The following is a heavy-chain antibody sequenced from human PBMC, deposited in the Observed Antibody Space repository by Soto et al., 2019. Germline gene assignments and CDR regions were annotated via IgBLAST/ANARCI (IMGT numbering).Heavy chain of an antibody. CDR1: GGSISSGVYY. J-gene: IGHJ5*02. V-gene: IGHV4-31*03. Sequence: QVQLQESGPGLVKPSQTLSLTCTVSGGSISSGVYYWSWIRQHPGKGLEWIGYIYYSGSTYYSPSLKSRVTISVDTSKTQGSLKLSSVTAADTAVYDCARDGGIAARRHNWFDPWGQGTLVTVSS. CDR3: ARDGGIAARRHNWFDP. CDR2: IYYSGST. D-gene: IGHD6-6*01.